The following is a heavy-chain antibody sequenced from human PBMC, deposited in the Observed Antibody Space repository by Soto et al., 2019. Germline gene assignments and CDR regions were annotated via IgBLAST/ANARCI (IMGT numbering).Heavy chain of an antibody. J-gene: IGHJ4*02. V-gene: IGHV3-74*01. CDR2: INSDGSST. D-gene: IGHD2-21*02. Sequence: EVQLVESGGGLVQPGGSLRLSCAASGFTFSSYWMQWVRQAPGKGLVWVSRINSDGSSTSYADSVKGRFTISRDNAKNTLYLQMNSLRAEDTAVYYCARDGPRGIVVVTAIFDYWGQGTLVTVSS. CDR1: GFTFSSYW. CDR3: ARDGPRGIVVVTAIFDY.